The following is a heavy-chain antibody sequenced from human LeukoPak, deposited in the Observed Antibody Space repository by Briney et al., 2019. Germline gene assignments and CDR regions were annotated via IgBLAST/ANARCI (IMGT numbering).Heavy chain of an antibody. CDR2: FDPEDGET. CDR1: GYTLTELS. V-gene: IGHV1-24*01. D-gene: IGHD6-19*01. CDR3: ATESTAVAAPIWDY. Sequence: ASVKVSCTVSGYTLTELSMHWVRQAPGKGLEWMGGFDPEDGETIYAQKFQGRVTMTEDTSTDTAYMELSSLRSEDTAVYYCATESTAVAAPIWDYWGQGTLVTVSS. J-gene: IGHJ4*02.